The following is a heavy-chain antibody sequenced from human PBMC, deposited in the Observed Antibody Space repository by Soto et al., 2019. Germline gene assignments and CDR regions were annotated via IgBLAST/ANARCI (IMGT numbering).Heavy chain of an antibody. CDR2: IYYSGRT. Sequence: KPSETLSLTCNVSGDSITVSGDSITSFYWSWLRQSPEKGLEGIGHIYYSGRTTYNPSLRSRVTISLDMSNSHVSLQMPYVPAAYPVAYYCARARGSVVYLWGTYRSRSYF. D-gene: IGHD3-16*01. CDR3: ARARGSVVYLWGTYRSRSYF. CDR1: GDSITSFY. J-gene: IGHJ2*01. V-gene: IGHV4-59*01.